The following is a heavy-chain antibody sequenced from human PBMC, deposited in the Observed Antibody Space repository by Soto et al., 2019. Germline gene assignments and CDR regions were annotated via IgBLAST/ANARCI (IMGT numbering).Heavy chain of an antibody. D-gene: IGHD3-10*01. CDR1: RFTFSSYA. J-gene: IGHJ5*02. Sequence: GGSLRLSCAASRFTFSSYAMSWVRQAPGRGLEWVSAISGSGGSTYYADSVKGRFTISRDNSKNTLYLQMNSLRAEDTAVYYCAKGRESRSDYNWFDPWGQGTLVTVSS. V-gene: IGHV3-23*01. CDR2: ISGSGGST. CDR3: AKGRESRSDYNWFDP.